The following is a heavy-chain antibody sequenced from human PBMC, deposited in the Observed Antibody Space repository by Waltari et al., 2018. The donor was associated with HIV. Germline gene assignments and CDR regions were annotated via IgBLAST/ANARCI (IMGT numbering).Heavy chain of an antibody. CDR3: AIVSSWYSPNMDV. CDR1: GSPFAGYRGRRARLDPG. J-gene: IGHJ6*02. D-gene: IGHD6-13*01. CDR2: MNTDGSST. Sequence: EVLLMHFGGVLLQPGGSLRLPFSLLGSPFAGYRGRRARLDPGMRWVRQAQGKGLGLVSRMNTDGSSTTFADSVEGRFPISRDNAKNTLYLQMNSLRVEDTAVYYCAIVSSWYSPNMDVWGQGTTVTVS. V-gene: IGHV3-74*03.